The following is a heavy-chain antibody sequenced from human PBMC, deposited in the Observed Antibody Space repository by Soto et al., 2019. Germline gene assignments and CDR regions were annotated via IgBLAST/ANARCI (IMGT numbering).Heavy chain of an antibody. CDR3: AKEGGGSSSPGWYFDL. CDR2: ISSSGGST. J-gene: IGHJ2*01. D-gene: IGHD6-6*01. Sequence: ESGGGLVQPGGSLRLSCAASGFTFRSYVMSWVRQAPGKGLEWVSAISSSGGSTYYADSVKGRLTISRDNSKNTLYLQMNSLRVEDTAIYSCAKEGGGSSSPGWYFDLWGRGTLVTVSA. CDR1: GFTFRSYV. V-gene: IGHV3-23*01.